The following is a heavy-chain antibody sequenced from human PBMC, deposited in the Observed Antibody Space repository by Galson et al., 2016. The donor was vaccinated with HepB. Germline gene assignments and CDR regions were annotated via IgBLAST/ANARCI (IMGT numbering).Heavy chain of an antibody. CDR3: AITQYSGSFYDDC. D-gene: IGHD6-13*01. J-gene: IGHJ4*02. Sequence: SLRLSCAASGFTVSSYYMTWVRQAPGKGLEWVSVLYSGGDRYYAASVKGRFTISRDNSKNTLYLQMNSLRAEDTAVYYCAITQYSGSFYDDCWGQGTPVTVSS. V-gene: IGHV3-53*01. CDR2: LYSGGDR. CDR1: GFTVSSYY.